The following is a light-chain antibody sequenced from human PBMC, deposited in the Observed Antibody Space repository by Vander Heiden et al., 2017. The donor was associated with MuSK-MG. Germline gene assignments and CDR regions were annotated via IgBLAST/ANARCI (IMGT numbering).Light chain of an antibody. J-gene: IGKJ1*01. Sequence: DIVMTQSPLSLSVTPGEPASISCRSSQSLLHSNGYKYLDWYLQKPGQSPQLLIYLGSNRASGVPDRFSGSGSGTEFTLKISRVEAEDVGVYYCMQTLQTAWTFGQGTKVEIK. CDR2: LGS. CDR1: QSLLHSNGYKY. V-gene: IGKV2-28*01. CDR3: MQTLQTAWT.